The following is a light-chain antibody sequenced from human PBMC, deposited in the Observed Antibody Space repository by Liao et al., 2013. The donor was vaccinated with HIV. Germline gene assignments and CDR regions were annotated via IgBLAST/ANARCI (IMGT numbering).Light chain of an antibody. CDR1: RLGEKY. CDR2: QDN. V-gene: IGLV3-1*01. J-gene: IGLJ3*02. CDR3: QAWDTSSVV. Sequence: SYEVSQPTAVSVSPGQTATITCSGDRLGEKYVSWYQQKAGQSPILVIYQDNKRPSGIPERFSGSNSGNTATLTISETQTMDEADYYCQAWDTSSVVFGGGAKLTVL.